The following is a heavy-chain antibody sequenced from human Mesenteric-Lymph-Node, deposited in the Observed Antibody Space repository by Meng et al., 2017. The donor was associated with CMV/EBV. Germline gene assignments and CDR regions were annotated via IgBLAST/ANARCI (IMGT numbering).Heavy chain of an antibody. CDR2: ISGSGGST. CDR1: GFTFSSYA. Sequence: GGSLRLSCAASGFTFSSYAMSWVRQAPGKGLEWVSAISGSGGSTYYADSVKGRFTISRDNSKNTLYLQMNSLRAEDTAVYYCAKGLGRFVVVPAAIGGWYYYGMDVWGQGTTVTVSS. J-gene: IGHJ6*02. V-gene: IGHV3-23*01. CDR3: AKGLGRFVVVPAAIGGWYYYGMDV. D-gene: IGHD2-2*01.